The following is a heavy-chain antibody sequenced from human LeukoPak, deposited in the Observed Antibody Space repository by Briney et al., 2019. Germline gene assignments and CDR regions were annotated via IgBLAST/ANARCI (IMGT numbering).Heavy chain of an antibody. D-gene: IGHD6-19*01. V-gene: IGHV4-59*01. Sequence: SETLSLTCTVYGDSISSYYWSWIRQPPGKGLEWIGYIYYSGSTNYNPSLKSRVTISVDTSKNQSSLKLSSVTAADTAVYYCARAGGEWLVKGHFDLWGRGTLVTVSS. J-gene: IGHJ2*01. CDR2: IYYSGST. CDR1: GDSISSYY. CDR3: ARAGGEWLVKGHFDL.